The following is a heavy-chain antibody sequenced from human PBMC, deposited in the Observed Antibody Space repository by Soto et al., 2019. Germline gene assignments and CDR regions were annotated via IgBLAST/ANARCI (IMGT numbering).Heavy chain of an antibody. J-gene: IGHJ4*02. D-gene: IGHD6-13*01. CDR2: IRSKAYGGTT. CDR1: GFTFGDYA. Sequence: GGSLRLSCTASGFTFGDYAMSWFRQAPGKGLEWVGFIRSKAYGGTTEYAASVKGRFTISRDDSKSIAYLQMNSLKTEDTAVYYCTRDLRYSSSWLDYWGQGTLVTVSS. V-gene: IGHV3-49*03. CDR3: TRDLRYSSSWLDY.